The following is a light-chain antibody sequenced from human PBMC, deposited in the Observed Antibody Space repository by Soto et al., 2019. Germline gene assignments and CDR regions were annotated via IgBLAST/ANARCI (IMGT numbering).Light chain of an antibody. CDR1: QSLLHSPDNRNY. V-gene: IGKV4-1*01. Sequence: EIVMAQFPETLAVSVGERATIKCRSSQSLLHSPDNRNYLTWYQQKPGQPPKLLIYWASTRQSGVPDRFSGSGSGTDFTLTINSLQAEDVAVYYCQQYYSTPWTFGQGTKVDIK. CDR3: QQYYSTPWT. CDR2: WAS. J-gene: IGKJ1*01.